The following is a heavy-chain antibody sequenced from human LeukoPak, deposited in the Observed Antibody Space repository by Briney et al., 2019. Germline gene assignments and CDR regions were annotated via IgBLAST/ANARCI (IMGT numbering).Heavy chain of an antibody. D-gene: IGHD3-16*01. CDR1: GGSLSSGGYY. Sequence: SQTLSLTCTVSGGSLSSGGYYWSWIRQPPGKGLEWIGLIYYSGSTNYNPSLQSRVTMSVDTSKNQFSLKLTSVTAADTAVYYCARESGGSGLPFDPWGQGTLVTVSS. CDR3: ARESGGSGLPFDP. J-gene: IGHJ5*02. CDR2: IYYSGST. V-gene: IGHV4-61*08.